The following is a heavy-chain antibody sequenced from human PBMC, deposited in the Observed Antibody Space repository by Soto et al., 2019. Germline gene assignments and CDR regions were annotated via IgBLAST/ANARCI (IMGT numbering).Heavy chain of an antibody. CDR2: ISWDGGST. J-gene: IGHJ6*02. V-gene: IGHV3-43D*04. CDR3: AKDIHGGYARTYYYGMDV. Sequence: PGGSLRLSCAASGFTFCDYAIHCVRQAPGKGLEWVSLISWDGGSTYYADSVKGRFTISRDNSKNSLYLQMNSLRAEDTALYYCAKDIHGGYARTYYYGMDVWGQGTTVTVSS. D-gene: IGHD5-12*01. CDR1: GFTFCDYA.